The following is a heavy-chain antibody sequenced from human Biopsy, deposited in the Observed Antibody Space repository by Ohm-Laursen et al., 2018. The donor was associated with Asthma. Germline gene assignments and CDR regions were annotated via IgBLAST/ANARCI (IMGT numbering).Heavy chain of an antibody. J-gene: IGHJ6*02. CDR2: IMTVFGTT. CDR3: ARCQVGYSSGWSLLLKKIYYSGMDV. V-gene: IGHV1-69*13. D-gene: IGHD6-19*01. CDR1: GGTFSNFA. Sequence: SVKVSCNAPGGTFSNFAISWVRQAPGQGLEWLGGIMTVFGTTNYAQKFQGRVTITADESTSTAYMEVTSLKSEDTAIYYCARCQVGYSSGWSLLLKKIYYSGMDVWGQGTAVTVSS.